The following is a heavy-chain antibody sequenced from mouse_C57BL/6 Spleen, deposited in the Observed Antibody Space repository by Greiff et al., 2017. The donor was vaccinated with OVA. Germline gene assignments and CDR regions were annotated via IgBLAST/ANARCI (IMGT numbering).Heavy chain of an antibody. CDR1: GYTFTDYY. D-gene: IGHD6-2*01. J-gene: IGHJ2*01. CDR2: INPNNGGT. CDR3: ARWGGLTEKNFDY. Sequence: VQLQQSGPELVKPGASVKISCKASGYTFTDYYMNWVKQSHGKSLEWIGDINPNNGGTSYNQKFKGKATLTVDKSSSTAYMELRSLTSEDSAVYYCARWGGLTEKNFDYWGQGTTLTVSS. V-gene: IGHV1-26*01.